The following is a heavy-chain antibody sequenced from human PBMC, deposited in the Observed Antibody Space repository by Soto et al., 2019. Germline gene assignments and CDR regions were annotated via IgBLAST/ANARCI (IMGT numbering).Heavy chain of an antibody. CDR2: INSDGSST. CDR1: GFTFSSYW. J-gene: IGHJ3*02. V-gene: IGHV3-74*01. CDR3: AKYYYGSGSIRAFDI. D-gene: IGHD3-10*01. Sequence: PGGSLRLSCAASGFTFSSYWMHWVRQAPGKGLVWVSRINSDGSSTSYADSVKGRFTISRDNSKTTLYLQMNSLRAEDTAVYYCAKYYYGSGSIRAFDIWGQGTMVTVSS.